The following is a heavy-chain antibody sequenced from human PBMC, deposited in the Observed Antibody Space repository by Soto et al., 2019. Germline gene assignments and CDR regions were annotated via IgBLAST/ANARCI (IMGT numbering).Heavy chain of an antibody. D-gene: IGHD3-10*01. CDR2: IITLSGTA. J-gene: IGHJ3*02. V-gene: IGHV1-69*01. CDR3: ARGGVLRAFDI. CDR1: GGTFSSYA. Sequence: QVQLVQSGAEVKKPGSSVKVSCKASGGTFSSYAISWVRQAPGQGLEWMGGIITLSGTANYAHKFQGRVTITADESTSTAYMELSGLTSEDTAVYYWARGGVLRAFDIWGQGTIVTVSS.